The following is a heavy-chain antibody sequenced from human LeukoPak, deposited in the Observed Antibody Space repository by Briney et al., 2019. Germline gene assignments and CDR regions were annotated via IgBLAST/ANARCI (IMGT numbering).Heavy chain of an antibody. J-gene: IGHJ3*02. CDR1: GFTFRSYW. Sequence: PGGSLRLSCTASGFTFRSYWMSWVRQAPGKGLEWVANIKQDGSEKYYVDSVKGRFTISRDNAKNSLYLQMNSLRAEDTAVYYCARGSEYQLLYYAFDIWGQGTMVTVSS. CDR3: ARGSEYQLLYYAFDI. V-gene: IGHV3-7*01. D-gene: IGHD2-2*02. CDR2: IKQDGSEK.